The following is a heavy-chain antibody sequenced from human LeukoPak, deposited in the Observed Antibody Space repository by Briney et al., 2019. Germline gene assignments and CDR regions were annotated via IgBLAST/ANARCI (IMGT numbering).Heavy chain of an antibody. V-gene: IGHV1-69*13. CDR2: IIPIFGTA. Sequence: SVKVSCKASGGAFSSYAISWVRQAPGQGLEWMGGIIPIFGTANYAQKFQGRVTITADESTSTAYMELSSLRSEDTAVYYCAREVTTVTTVYNWFDPWGQGTLVTVSS. CDR1: GGAFSSYA. J-gene: IGHJ5*02. CDR3: AREVTTVTTVYNWFDP. D-gene: IGHD4-17*01.